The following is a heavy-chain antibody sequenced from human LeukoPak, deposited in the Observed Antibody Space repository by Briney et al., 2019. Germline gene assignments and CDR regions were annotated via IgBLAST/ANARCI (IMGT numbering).Heavy chain of an antibody. CDR2: INWNSGSI. V-gene: IGHV3-9*01. Sequence: PGRSLRLSCAASGFTFDDYAMHWVRQAPGKGLEWVSGINWNSGSIGYADSVKGRFTISRDNAKNSLYLQMNSLRAADTAVYYCAELGITMIGGVWGKGTTVTISS. J-gene: IGHJ6*04. CDR3: AELGITMIGGV. D-gene: IGHD3-10*02. CDR1: GFTFDDYA.